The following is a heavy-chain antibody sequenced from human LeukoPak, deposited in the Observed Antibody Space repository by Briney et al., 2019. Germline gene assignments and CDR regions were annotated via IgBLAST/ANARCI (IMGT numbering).Heavy chain of an antibody. Sequence: GGSLRLSCAASGFTFSSFWMTWVRQTPGKGLEWVANIKEDGTEKNLVDSVKGRFTISRDNTKNLLFLEMNNLRGDDTAIYYCVRESRPGGAMGLYHNLDYWGQGTLVAVSS. CDR3: VRESRPGGAMGLYHNLDY. D-gene: IGHD1-1*01. CDR1: GFTFSSFW. CDR2: IKEDGTEK. V-gene: IGHV3-7*01. J-gene: IGHJ4*02.